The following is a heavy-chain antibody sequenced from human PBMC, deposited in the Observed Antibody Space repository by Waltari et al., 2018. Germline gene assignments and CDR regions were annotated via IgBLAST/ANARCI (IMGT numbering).Heavy chain of an antibody. D-gene: IGHD3-10*01. CDR1: GYSISSGYY. J-gene: IGHJ6*02. CDR2: INHSGLT. V-gene: IGHV4-38-2*01. Sequence: QVQLQESGPRLVTPSETLSLNCAVSGYSISSGYYWDWIRPPPGKGLEWMGTINHSGLTYYNPSLKSRVTISVDTSKNHFSLEMRSVTAADTAVYYCARGGGLLRGVSGYGYGMDVWGQGTTVTVSS. CDR3: ARGGGLLRGVSGYGYGMDV.